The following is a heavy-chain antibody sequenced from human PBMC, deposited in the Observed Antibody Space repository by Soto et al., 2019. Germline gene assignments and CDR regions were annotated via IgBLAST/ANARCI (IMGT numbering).Heavy chain of an antibody. CDR1: SA. V-gene: IGHV3-73*01. CDR2: IRSKANSYAT. D-gene: IGHD3-3*01. J-gene: IGHJ3*02. CDR3: TRPNRYYDFWSGYYGDAFDI. Sequence: SATHCVRQASGKGLEWVGRIRSKANSYATAYAASVKGRFTISRDDSKNTAYLQMNSLKTEDTAVYYCTRPNRYYDFWSGYYGDAFDIWGQGTMVTVSS.